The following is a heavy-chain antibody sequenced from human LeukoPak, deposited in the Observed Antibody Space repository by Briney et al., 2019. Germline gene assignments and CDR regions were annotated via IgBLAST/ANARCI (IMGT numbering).Heavy chain of an antibody. CDR2: INHSGST. CDR1: GGSFSGYY. D-gene: IGHD1-1*01. CDR3: ARARGGTPLDY. Sequence: SETLSLTCAVYGGSFSGYYWSWIRQPPGKGLEWIGEINHSGSTNYNPSLKSRVTISVDTSKNQFSLKLSSVTAADTAVYYCARARGGTPLDYWGQGTLVTVSS. J-gene: IGHJ4*02. V-gene: IGHV4-34*01.